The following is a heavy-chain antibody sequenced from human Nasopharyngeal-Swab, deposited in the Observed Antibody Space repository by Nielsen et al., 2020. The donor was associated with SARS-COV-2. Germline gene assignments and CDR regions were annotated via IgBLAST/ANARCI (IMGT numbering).Heavy chain of an antibody. CDR1: GFTFSSYA. Sequence: GESLKISCAASGFTFSSYAMHWVRQAPGKGLEWVAVISYGGSNKYYADSVKGRFTIPRDNSKNTLYLQMNRMRAEDTAVYYCAAEATGTDAFDIWGQGTMVTVSS. CDR3: AAEATGTDAFDI. D-gene: IGHD6-13*01. CDR2: ISYGGSNK. V-gene: IGHV3-30*04. J-gene: IGHJ3*02.